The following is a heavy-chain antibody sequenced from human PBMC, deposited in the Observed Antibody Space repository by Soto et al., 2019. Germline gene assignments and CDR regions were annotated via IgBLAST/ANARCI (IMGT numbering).Heavy chain of an antibody. V-gene: IGHV3-23*01. CDR1: GFTFINTG. Sequence: LILSLAGSGFTFINTGMSWVRQAPGQGLEWVSAITGNGDTTYYADSVKGRFTISRDNSKSTLYLQMNSLRAEDTAVYYCAQIDGYCENWGQGTLVIVSA. J-gene: IGHJ4*02. D-gene: IGHD3-22*01. CDR2: ITGNGDTT. CDR3: AQIDGYCEN.